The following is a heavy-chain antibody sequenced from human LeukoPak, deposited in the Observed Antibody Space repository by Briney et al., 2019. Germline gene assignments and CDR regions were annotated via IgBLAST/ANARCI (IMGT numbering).Heavy chain of an antibody. V-gene: IGHV1-18*01. D-gene: IGHD2-2*01. CDR2: ISAYNDNT. Sequence: GASVKVSCKASGYTFTSYGISWVRQAPGQGLEWMGWISAYNDNTNYAQKLQGRATMTTDTSTSTAYMELRSLRSDDTAVYYCARAVVEDYCSSTSCYYNWFDPWGQGTLVTVSS. CDR1: GYTFTSYG. J-gene: IGHJ5*02. CDR3: ARAVVEDYCSSTSCYYNWFDP.